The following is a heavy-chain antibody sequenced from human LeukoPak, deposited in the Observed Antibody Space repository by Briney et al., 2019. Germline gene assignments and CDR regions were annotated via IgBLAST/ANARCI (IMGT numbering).Heavy chain of an antibody. D-gene: IGHD2-2*01. CDR3: ARGLIVVVPPSNYYMDV. CDR2: IIPIFGTA. Sequence: ASVKVSCKASGYTFTSYAISWVRQAPGQGLEWMGGIIPIFGTANYAQKFQGRVTITADESTSTAYMELSSLRSEDTAVYYCARGLIVVVPPSNYYMDVWGKGTTVTVSS. J-gene: IGHJ6*03. V-gene: IGHV1-69*13. CDR1: GYTFTSYA.